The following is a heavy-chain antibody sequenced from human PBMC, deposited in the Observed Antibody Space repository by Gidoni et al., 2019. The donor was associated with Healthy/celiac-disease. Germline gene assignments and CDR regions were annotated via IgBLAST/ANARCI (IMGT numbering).Heavy chain of an antibody. D-gene: IGHD3-22*01. CDR3: ARDWGYYDSSGYYDLIDY. CDR1: GFTFRSYS. V-gene: IGHV3-48*02. J-gene: IGHJ4*02. CDR2: ISSSSSTI. Sequence: PGGSLRLSCAASGFTFRSYSMNWVRQAPGKGLEWVSYISSSSSTIYYADSVKGRFTISRDNAKNSLYLQMNSLRDEDTAVYYCARDWGYYDSSGYYDLIDYWGQGTLVTVSS.